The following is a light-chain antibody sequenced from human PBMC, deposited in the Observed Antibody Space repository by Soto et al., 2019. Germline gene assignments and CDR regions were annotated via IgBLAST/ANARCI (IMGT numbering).Light chain of an antibody. CDR2: DDN. CDR1: ISNIGGNS. CDR3: GSWDSSLSAYV. J-gene: IGLJ1*01. Sequence: QSAMTQPPSVSAAPGQTVTISCSGSISNIGGNSVSWYQQLPGTAPKLLIYDDNKRPSGIPDRFSGSKSGTSATLGITGFQTGDEADYYCGSWDSSLSAYVFGTGTKLTVL. V-gene: IGLV1-51*01.